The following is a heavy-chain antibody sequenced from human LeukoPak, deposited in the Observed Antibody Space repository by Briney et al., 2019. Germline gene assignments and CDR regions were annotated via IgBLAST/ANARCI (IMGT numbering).Heavy chain of an antibody. D-gene: IGHD4-17*01. J-gene: IGHJ4*02. CDR2: ISGSGGST. Sequence: GGSLRLSCAASGFTFSSHAMSWVRQAPGKGLEWVSAISGSGGSTYYADSVKGRFTISRDNSKNTLYLQMNSLRAEDTAVYYCAKLGRDYGDRTDYFDYWGQGTLVTVSS. V-gene: IGHV3-23*01. CDR1: GFTFSSHA. CDR3: AKLGRDYGDRTDYFDY.